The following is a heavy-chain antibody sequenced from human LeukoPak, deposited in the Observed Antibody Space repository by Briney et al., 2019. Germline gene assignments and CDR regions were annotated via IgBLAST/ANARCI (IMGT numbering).Heavy chain of an antibody. CDR3: ARGGYSYGHPIDY. D-gene: IGHD5-18*01. V-gene: IGHV4-34*01. CDR1: GGSFSGYY. J-gene: IGHJ4*02. Sequence: KTSETLFLTCAVYGGSFSGYYWSWIRQPPGKGLEWIGEINHSGSTNYNPSLKSRVTISVDTSKNQFSLKLSSVTAADTAVYYCARGGYSYGHPIDYWGQGTLVTVSS. CDR2: INHSGST.